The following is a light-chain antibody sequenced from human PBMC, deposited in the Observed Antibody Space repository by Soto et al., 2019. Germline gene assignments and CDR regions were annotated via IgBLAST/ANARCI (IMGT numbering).Light chain of an antibody. J-gene: IGKJ1*01. V-gene: IGKV3-20*01. CDR2: AAS. CDR3: QQYGSSGT. CDR1: QSVSNNY. Sequence: VLTQSPGTLSLSPGARATLSCRASQSVSNNYLAWYQQKPGQAPRLLIYAASNRATGIQDRFSGSGSGTEFTLTISRLEPEDFAVYYCQQYGSSGTCGQGTKVDIK.